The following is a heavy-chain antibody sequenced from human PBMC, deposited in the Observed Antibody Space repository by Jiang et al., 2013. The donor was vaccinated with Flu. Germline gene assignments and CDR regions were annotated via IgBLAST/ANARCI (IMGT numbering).Heavy chain of an antibody. Sequence: SGAEVKKPGSSVKVSCKASGGTFTLSAISWVRQAPGQGLEWLGGIIPIFGTPNYAQKFQGRVTITADRSTSTVYMALNSLTSEDTAVYYCARGPDTTTYYYFYWGQGTLVTVSS. D-gene: IGHD2/OR15-2a*01. J-gene: IGHJ4*02. CDR3: ARGPDTTTYYYFY. CDR1: GGTFTLSA. V-gene: IGHV1-69*06. CDR2: IIPIFGTP.